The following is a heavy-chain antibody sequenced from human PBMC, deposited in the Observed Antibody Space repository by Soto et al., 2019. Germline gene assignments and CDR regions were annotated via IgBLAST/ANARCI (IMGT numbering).Heavy chain of an antibody. CDR1: GFSFSGFW. CDR2: MFTDVSTT. V-gene: IGHV3-74*01. CDR3: VRGNTGYGKFDS. J-gene: IGHJ4*02. Sequence: GGSLRLSCSASGFSFSGFWMHWVRQAPGKGLVWVSRMFTDVSTTYYADSVKGRFTISRDNAKSTLYLQMNSLRDEDTAVYYCVRGNTGYGKFDSWGQGTLVTVSA. D-gene: IGHD5-12*01.